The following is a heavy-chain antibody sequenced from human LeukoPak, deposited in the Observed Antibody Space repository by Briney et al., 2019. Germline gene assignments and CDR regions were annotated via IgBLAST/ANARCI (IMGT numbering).Heavy chain of an antibody. V-gene: IGHV3-21*01. CDR2: ISSSSSYI. J-gene: IGHJ6*02. Sequence: GGSLRLSCAASGFIFENYAMHWVRQAPGKGLEWVSSISSSSSYIYYADSVKGRFTLSRDTAKNSLFLQMNSLRAEDTGVYYCTRNTGYHFYYGMDVWGQGTTVTVSS. CDR1: GFIFENYA. D-gene: IGHD2-8*02. CDR3: TRNTGYHFYYGMDV.